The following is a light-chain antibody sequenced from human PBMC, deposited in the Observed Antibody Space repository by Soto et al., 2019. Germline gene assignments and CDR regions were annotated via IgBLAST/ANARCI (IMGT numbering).Light chain of an antibody. J-gene: IGLJ1*01. CDR2: DVS. V-gene: IGLV2-14*03. CDR3: SSYVSSNYV. CDR1: SSDVGGSNY. Sequence: QSALTQPASVSGSPGQSITISCTGTSSDVGGSNYVSWYQQHSGKAPKLIIFDVSHRPSGFSNRFSGSKSGNTASLTISGRQAGDQADYYCSSYVSSNYVFGTGTKLTVL.